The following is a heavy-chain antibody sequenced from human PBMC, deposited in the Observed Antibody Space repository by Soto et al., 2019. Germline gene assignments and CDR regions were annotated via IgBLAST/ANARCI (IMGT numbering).Heavy chain of an antibody. CDR2: IIPIFGTA. Sequence: WASVKVSCKASGGTFSSYAISWVRQAPGQGLEWMGGIIPIFGTANYAQKFQGRVTITADESTSTAYMELSSLRSEDTAVYYCARADLKGVVIPPPFDYWGQGTLVTVSS. CDR1: GGTFSSYA. V-gene: IGHV1-69*13. J-gene: IGHJ4*02. CDR3: ARADLKGVVIPPPFDY. D-gene: IGHD3-3*01.